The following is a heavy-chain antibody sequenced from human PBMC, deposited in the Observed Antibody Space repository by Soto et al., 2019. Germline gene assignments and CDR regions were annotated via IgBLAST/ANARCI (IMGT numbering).Heavy chain of an antibody. V-gene: IGHV4-31*03. D-gene: IGHD4-17*01. CDR2: IYYSGST. CDR1: GGSISSGGYY. CDR3: ASGNRDYGDLNYFDY. J-gene: IGHJ4*02. Sequence: PSETLSLTCTVSGGSISSGGYYWSRIRQHPGKGLEWIGYIYYSGSTYYNPSLKSRVTISVDTSKNQFSLKLSSVTAADTAVYYCASGNRDYGDLNYFDYWGQGTLVTVSS.